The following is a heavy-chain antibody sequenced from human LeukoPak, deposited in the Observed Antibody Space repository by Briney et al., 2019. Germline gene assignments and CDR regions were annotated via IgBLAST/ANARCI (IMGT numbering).Heavy chain of an antibody. CDR1: GYNFTRYW. D-gene: IGHD6-6*01. J-gene: IGHJ4*02. Sequence: GESLKISCKGSGYNFTRYWIGWVRQMPGKGLEWMGIIYPGDSDTRHSPSFQGQVTISADKSISTAYLQWSSLKASDTAMYYCARQGEYSSSYYFDYWGQGTLVTVSS. CDR2: IYPGDSDT. V-gene: IGHV5-51*01. CDR3: ARQGEYSSSYYFDY.